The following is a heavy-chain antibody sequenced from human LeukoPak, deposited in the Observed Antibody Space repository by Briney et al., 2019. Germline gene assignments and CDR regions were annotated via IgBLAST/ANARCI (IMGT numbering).Heavy chain of an antibody. CDR2: ISSSGSAI. CDR1: GFAFSDYY. J-gene: IGHJ4*02. V-gene: IGHV3-11*04. CDR3: AREYSGSYYGNYFDY. D-gene: IGHD1-26*01. Sequence: PGGSLRLSCAASGFAFSDYYMNWIRQAPGKGLEWVSFISSSGSAIYYADSVKGRFTISRGNAKNSLYLQMNSLRAEDTAVYYCAREYSGSYYGNYFDYWGQGTLVTVSS.